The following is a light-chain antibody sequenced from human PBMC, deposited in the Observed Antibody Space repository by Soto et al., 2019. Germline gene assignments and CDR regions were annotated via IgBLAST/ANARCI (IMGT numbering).Light chain of an antibody. V-gene: IGKV3-15*01. CDR1: QSVSNN. Sequence: EILMTQSPATLSVSPGDRATLSCRASQSVSNNLAWYQQRPGQAPRLLIYGASTRATGIPARFSGSGSGTEFTLTMSSLQSEEFAVYYCQQYNDWPPWTFGQGTKVEIK. CDR3: QQYNDWPPWT. J-gene: IGKJ1*01. CDR2: GAS.